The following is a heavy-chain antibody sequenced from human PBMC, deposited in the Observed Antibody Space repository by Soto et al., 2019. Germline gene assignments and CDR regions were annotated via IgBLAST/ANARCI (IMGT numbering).Heavy chain of an antibody. CDR2: IYYSATT. D-gene: IGHD3-10*01. CDR1: GGSITSGDYY. Sequence: SETLYLTCTVSGGSITSGDYYWSWIRQPPGKGLEWIGYIYYSATTYYNPSLKSRLTISIDTSKNQFSLKLSSVTAADTAVYFCARGFRGVYFDFWGQGTLVT. J-gene: IGHJ4*02. CDR3: ARGFRGVYFDF. V-gene: IGHV4-30-4*01.